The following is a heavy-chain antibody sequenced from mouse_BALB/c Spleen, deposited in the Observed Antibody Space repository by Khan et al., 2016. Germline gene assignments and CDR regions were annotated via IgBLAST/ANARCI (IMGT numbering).Heavy chain of an antibody. CDR2: INPDSSTI. CDR1: GFDFSRYW. Sequence: EVKLLESGGGLVQPGGSLKLSCVVSGFDFSRYWMSWVRQAPGKGLEWIGEINPDSSTINYTPSLKDKFIFSRDNAKSTLYLQLNKVRSEDSALFFGVRPLTTGDSYWRQGTWVTVSA. J-gene: IGHJ3*01. V-gene: IGHV4-1*02. D-gene: IGHD1-1*01. CDR3: VRPLTTGDSY.